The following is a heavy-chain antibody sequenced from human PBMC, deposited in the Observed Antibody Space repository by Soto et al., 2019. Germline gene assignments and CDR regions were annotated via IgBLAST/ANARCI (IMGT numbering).Heavy chain of an antibody. Sequence: ASVKVSCKASGYTFTGYYMHWVRQAPGQGLEWMGWINPNSGGTNYAQKFQGWATMTRDTSISTAYMELSRLRSDDTAVYYCARGGLIAVLVVYGMNVWGQGTTVTVSS. V-gene: IGHV1-2*04. D-gene: IGHD6-19*01. CDR1: GYTFTGYY. J-gene: IGHJ6*02. CDR3: ARGGLIAVLVVYGMNV. CDR2: INPNSGGT.